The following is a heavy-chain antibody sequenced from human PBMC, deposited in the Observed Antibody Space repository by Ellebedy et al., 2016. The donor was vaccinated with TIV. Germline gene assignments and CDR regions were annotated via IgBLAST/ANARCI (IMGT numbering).Heavy chain of an antibody. CDR3: ARDLGSGRYPGH. CDR2: IRSSTNSI. D-gene: IGHD3-10*01. J-gene: IGHJ4*02. Sequence: GESLKISXAASGFTFSTYSMNWVRQAPGKGLEWVAFIRSSTNSISYADSVKGRFTISRDDAENSLYLQMNSLRDEDTAVYYCARDLGSGRYPGHWGQGTLVTVSS. CDR1: GFTFSTYS. V-gene: IGHV3-48*02.